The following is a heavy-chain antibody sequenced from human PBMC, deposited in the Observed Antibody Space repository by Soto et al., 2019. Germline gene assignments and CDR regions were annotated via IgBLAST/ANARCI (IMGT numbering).Heavy chain of an antibody. CDR1: GGSISSSSYY. J-gene: IGHJ5*02. V-gene: IGHV4-39*01. CDR2: IYYSGST. CDR3: ARHGPWLFLYNWFDP. D-gene: IGHD6-19*01. Sequence: QLQLQESGPGLVKPSETLSLTCTVSGGSISSSSYYWGWIRQPPGKGLEWIGSIYYSGSTYYNPSLKSRVTISVDTSKNQFSLKLSSVTAADTAVYYCARHGPWLFLYNWFDPWGQGTLVTVSS.